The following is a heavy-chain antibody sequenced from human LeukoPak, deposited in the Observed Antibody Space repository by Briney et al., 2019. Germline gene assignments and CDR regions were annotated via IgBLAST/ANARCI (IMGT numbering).Heavy chain of an antibody. D-gene: IGHD2-2*01. J-gene: IGHJ4*02. V-gene: IGHV3-30*02. Sequence: GGSLRLSCAASGFTFSNYVIHWVRQAPGKGLEWVSFIRYDGSNEYYVDSVKGRFTISRDNSKNTLYLQMNSLRVEDTAVYYCATLPIVLPAGERDYWGQGTLVTVSS. CDR3: ATLPIVLPAGERDY. CDR2: IRYDGSNE. CDR1: GFTFSNYV.